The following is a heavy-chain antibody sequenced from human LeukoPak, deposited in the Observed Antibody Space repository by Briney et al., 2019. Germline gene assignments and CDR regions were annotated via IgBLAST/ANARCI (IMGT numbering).Heavy chain of an antibody. J-gene: IGHJ4*02. V-gene: IGHV4-39*07. Sequence: SETLSLTCTVSGGSISSSSYSWSWIRQPPGKGLEWIGSIYYSGSTYYNPSLKSRVTISVDTSKNQFSLKLSSVTAADTAVYYCARLINDYGDYGAELYYFDYWGQGTLVTVSS. CDR2: IYYSGST. D-gene: IGHD4-17*01. CDR3: ARLINDYGDYGAELYYFDY. CDR1: GGSISSSSYS.